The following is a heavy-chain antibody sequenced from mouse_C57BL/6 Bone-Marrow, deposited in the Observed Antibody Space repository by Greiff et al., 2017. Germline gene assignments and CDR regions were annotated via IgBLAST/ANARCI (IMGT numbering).Heavy chain of an antibody. D-gene: IGHD2-5*01. CDR1: GFTFSDYG. CDR3: ARGYSNYFAWFAY. Sequence: EVQGLESGGGLVKPGGSLKLSCAASGFTFSDYGMHWVRQAPEKGLEWVAYISRGSSTIYYTDTVKGRFTISRDNAKNTLFLQMTSLRSEDTAMDYCARGYSNYFAWFAYWGQGTLVTVSA. CDR2: ISRGSSTI. V-gene: IGHV5-17*01. J-gene: IGHJ3*01.